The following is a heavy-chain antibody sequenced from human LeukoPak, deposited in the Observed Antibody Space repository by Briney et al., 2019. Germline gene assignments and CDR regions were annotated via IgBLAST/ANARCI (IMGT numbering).Heavy chain of an antibody. D-gene: IGHD3-10*01. CDR1: GYTFTGYY. CDR3: ARDFRPRKLDYYGSGSYKYFDY. V-gene: IGHV1-2*02. CDR2: INPNSGGT. Sequence: GASLKVSCKASGYTFTGYYMHWVRQAPGQGLEWMGWINPNSGGTNYAQKFQGRVTMTRDTSISTAYMELSRLRSDDTAVYYCARDFRPRKLDYYGSGSYKYFDYWGQGTLVTVSS. J-gene: IGHJ4*02.